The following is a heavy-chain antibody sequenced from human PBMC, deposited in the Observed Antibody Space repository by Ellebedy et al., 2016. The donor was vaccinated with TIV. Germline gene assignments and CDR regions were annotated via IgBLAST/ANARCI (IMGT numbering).Heavy chain of an antibody. Sequence: GESLKISCAASGFTFSSHAMSWVRQAPGKGLEWVSVISASGGSLVYADSVKGRFTISRDKSKNTLYFQMNSLRAEDTAVYYCAKSRTTMTTSFDYWGQGTLVTVSS. CDR2: ISASGGSL. CDR1: GFTFSSHA. D-gene: IGHD4-17*01. CDR3: AKSRTTMTTSFDY. J-gene: IGHJ4*02. V-gene: IGHV3-23*01.